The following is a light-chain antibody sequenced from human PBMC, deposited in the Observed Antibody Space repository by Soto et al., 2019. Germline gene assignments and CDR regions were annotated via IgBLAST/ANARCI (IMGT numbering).Light chain of an antibody. J-gene: IGLJ2*01. Sequence: QSVLTQPPSASGTPGQRVTISCSGSSSNIGSKTVNWYQQLPGTAPKLLMNSNNQRPSGVPDRFSGSKSATSASLAISGLQSEDEADYYCATWDDSLNGVVFGGGTKVTVL. CDR2: SNN. CDR3: ATWDDSLNGVV. V-gene: IGLV1-44*01. CDR1: SSNIGSKT.